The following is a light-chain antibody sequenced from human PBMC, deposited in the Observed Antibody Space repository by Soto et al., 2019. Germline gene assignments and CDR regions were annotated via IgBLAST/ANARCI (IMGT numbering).Light chain of an antibody. V-gene: IGLV4-69*01. CDR2: LNSDGRQ. CDR1: SRHSSYA. Sequence: QLVLTQSPSASASLGASVKLTCTLSSRHSSYAIAWHQQQPEKGPRYLMKLNSDGRQTKGDGIPDRFSGSSSGTERYLTISSLQSEDEADYYCKTWGTGILVFGGGTKLTVL. J-gene: IGLJ2*01. CDR3: KTWGTGILV.